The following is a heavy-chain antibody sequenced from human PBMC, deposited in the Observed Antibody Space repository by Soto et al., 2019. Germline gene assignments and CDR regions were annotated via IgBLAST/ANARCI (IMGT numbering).Heavy chain of an antibody. CDR2: ISWNGGSI. CDR1: GLNFDDYA. D-gene: IGHD2-21*02. J-gene: IGHJ6*02. CDR3: AKSMGGTANGMGV. V-gene: IGHV3-9*01. Sequence: GGSLRLSCAASGLNFDDYAMHWVRQVPGKGLEWVSGISWNGGSIGYADSVKGRFSISRDNAKNSLYLQMNSLRVEDTALYYCAKSMGGTANGMGVWGQGTTVTVSS.